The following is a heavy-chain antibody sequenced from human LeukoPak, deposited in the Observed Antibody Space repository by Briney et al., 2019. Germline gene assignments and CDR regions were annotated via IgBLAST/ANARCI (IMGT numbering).Heavy chain of an antibody. CDR1: GYTFTSYD. V-gene: IGHV1-8*03. Sequence: ASVKVSCKASGYTFTSYDINWVRQATGQGLEWMGWMNPNSGNTGYAQKFQGRVTITRNTSISTAYMELSSLRSEDTAVYYCARGSTIFGVVTSFDYWGQGTLVTVSS. J-gene: IGHJ4*02. D-gene: IGHD3-3*01. CDR3: ARGSTIFGVVTSFDY. CDR2: MNPNSGNT.